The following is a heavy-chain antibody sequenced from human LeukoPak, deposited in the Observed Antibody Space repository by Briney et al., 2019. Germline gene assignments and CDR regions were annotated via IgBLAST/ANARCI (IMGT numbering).Heavy chain of an antibody. CDR2: ISGTGGST. D-gene: IGHD3/OR15-3a*01. CDR1: GFTFSSYA. J-gene: IGHJ4*02. Sequence: GGSLRLSCAVSGFTFSSYAMSWVRQAPGTGLEWVSTISGTGGSTYYADSVKGRFTISRDSSKNTLSLQVNSLRAEDTAVYYCAKVRTGHFFDYWGQGTLVTVSS. CDR3: AKVRTGHFFDY. V-gene: IGHV3-23*01.